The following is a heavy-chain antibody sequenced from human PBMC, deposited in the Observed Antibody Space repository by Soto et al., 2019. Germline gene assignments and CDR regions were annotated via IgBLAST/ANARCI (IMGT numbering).Heavy chain of an antibody. J-gene: IGHJ4*02. V-gene: IGHV4-30-4*01. Sequence: SETLSLTCTVSGGSISSGDYYWSWIRQPPGKGLEWIVCIYYSGSTYCNSSLKSRVTISVDTSKNQFSLRLSSVTAADTAVYYCALTGYYDVDYWGQGTLVTVSS. D-gene: IGHD3-9*01. CDR3: ALTGYYDVDY. CDR1: GGSISSGDYY. CDR2: IYYSGST.